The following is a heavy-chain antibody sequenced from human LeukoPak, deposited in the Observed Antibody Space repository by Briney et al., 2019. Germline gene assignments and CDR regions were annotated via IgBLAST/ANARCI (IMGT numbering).Heavy chain of an antibody. J-gene: IGHJ4*02. Sequence: NPSETLSLTCSVSGDAISGYYWSWIRQSPGQGLEWIGYVYYSGSTNYNPSLKSRAAISIDTSKNQFSLNLTSVTAADTAVYYCASGWLRYYYFDTWGQGTLVTVPS. CDR1: GDAISGYY. D-gene: IGHD2-21*01. CDR3: ASGWLRYYYFDT. V-gene: IGHV4-59*01. CDR2: VYYSGST.